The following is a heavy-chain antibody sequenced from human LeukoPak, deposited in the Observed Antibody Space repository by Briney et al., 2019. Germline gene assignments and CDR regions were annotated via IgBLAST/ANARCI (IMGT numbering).Heavy chain of an antibody. D-gene: IGHD2-2*01. Sequence: SETLSLTCTVSGGSISSGGYYWSWIRQHPGKGLEWIGYIYYSGSTYYNPSLKSRVTISVDTSKNQFSLKLSSVTAADTAVYYCASELVVVPAAITAGFDPWGQGTLVTVSS. CDR1: GGSISSGGYY. J-gene: IGHJ5*02. V-gene: IGHV4-31*03. CDR3: ASELVVVPAAITAGFDP. CDR2: IYYSGST.